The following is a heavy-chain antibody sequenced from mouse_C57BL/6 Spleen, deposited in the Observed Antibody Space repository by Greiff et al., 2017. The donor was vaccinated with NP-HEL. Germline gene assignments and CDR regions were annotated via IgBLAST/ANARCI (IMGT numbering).Heavy chain of an antibody. V-gene: IGHV5-6*01. CDR3: ARQDYGKGYYFDY. CDR2: ISSGGSYT. Sequence: EVKLMESGGDLVKPGGSLKLSCAASGFTFSSYGMSWVRQTPDKRLEWVATISSGGSYTYYPDSVKGRFTISRDNAKNTLYLQMSSLKSEDTAMYYCARQDYGKGYYFDYWGQGTTLTVSS. D-gene: IGHD2-1*01. J-gene: IGHJ2*01. CDR1: GFTFSSYG.